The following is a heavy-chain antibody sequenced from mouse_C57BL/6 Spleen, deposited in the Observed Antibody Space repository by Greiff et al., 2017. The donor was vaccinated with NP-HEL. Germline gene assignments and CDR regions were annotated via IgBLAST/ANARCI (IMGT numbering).Heavy chain of an antibody. CDR1: GYSFTGYY. Sequence: VHVKQSGPELVKPGASVKISCKASGYSFTGYYMNWVKQSPEKSLEWIGEINPSTGGTTYNQKFKAKATLTVDKSSSTAYMQLKSLTSEDSAVYYCAKMGSLYAMDYWGQGTSVTVSS. CDR3: AKMGSLYAMDY. V-gene: IGHV1-42*01. D-gene: IGHD2-3*01. CDR2: INPSTGGT. J-gene: IGHJ4*01.